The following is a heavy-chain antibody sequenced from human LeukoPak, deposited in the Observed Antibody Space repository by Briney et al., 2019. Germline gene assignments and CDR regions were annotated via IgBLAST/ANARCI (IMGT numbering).Heavy chain of an antibody. D-gene: IGHD3-3*01. CDR2: ISGAGDST. CDR3: AKEDDFWSGYLTYYHYYGMDV. V-gene: IGHV3-23*01. J-gene: IGHJ6*02. CDR1: GFTFSSYA. Sequence: GGSLRLSCLASGFTFSSYAMSWVRQAPGKGLEWVSLISGAGDSTYYADSVKGRFTISRDNSKNTLYLQMNSLRAEDTAVYYCAKEDDFWSGYLTYYHYYGMDVWGQGTTVTVSS.